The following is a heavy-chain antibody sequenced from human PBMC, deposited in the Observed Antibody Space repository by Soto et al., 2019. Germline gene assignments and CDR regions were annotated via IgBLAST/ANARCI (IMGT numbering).Heavy chain of an antibody. J-gene: IGHJ4*02. Sequence: SETLSLTCTVSGGSMRNYFWTWIRQPPGKGLEWIGYIHYSGTTSFFPSYNPSLRSRVTISEDTSKNQFSLKLLSVTTADTAVYFRAAGEASSRNLAPYYLDFWGQGTLVTVS. V-gene: IGHV4-59*01. CDR2: IHYSGTT. CDR1: GGSMRNYF. D-gene: IGHD6-13*01. CDR3: AAGEASSRNLAPYYLDF.